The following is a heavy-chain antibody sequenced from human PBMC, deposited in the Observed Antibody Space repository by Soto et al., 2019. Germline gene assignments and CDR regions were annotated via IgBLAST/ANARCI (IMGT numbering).Heavy chain of an antibody. V-gene: IGHV3-33*01. Sequence: QVQVVESGGCVVQPGRSLRLSCAASGFTFSSFGMHWVRQAPGKGLEWVSLIWYDGSKKSYGDSVKGRFTISRVNSRNPVYLQMNSLRADDTAVYYCARDASYYSLWSGYYPSRNGMDVWGQGTTVTVSS. CDR3: ARDASYYSLWSGYYPSRNGMDV. CDR2: IWYDGSKK. CDR1: GFTFSSFG. J-gene: IGHJ6*02. D-gene: IGHD3-3*01.